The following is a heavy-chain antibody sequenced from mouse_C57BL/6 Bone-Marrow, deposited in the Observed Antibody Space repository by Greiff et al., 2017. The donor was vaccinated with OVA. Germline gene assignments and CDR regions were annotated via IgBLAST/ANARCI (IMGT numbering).Heavy chain of an antibody. Sequence: EVQLVESGGDLVKPGGSLKLSCAASGFTFSSYGMSWVRQTPDKRLEWVATISSGGSYTYYPDSVKGRFTISRDNAKNTLYLQMSSLKSEDTAMYYCARPFITTVAGFDYWGQGTTLTVSS. CDR1: GFTFSSYG. CDR3: ARPFITTVAGFDY. V-gene: IGHV5-6*01. CDR2: ISSGGSYT. D-gene: IGHD1-1*01. J-gene: IGHJ2*01.